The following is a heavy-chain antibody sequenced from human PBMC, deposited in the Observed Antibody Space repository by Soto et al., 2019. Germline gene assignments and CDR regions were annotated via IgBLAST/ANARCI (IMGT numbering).Heavy chain of an antibody. CDR3: ARISSREDAFDI. Sequence: EVQLVESGGGLVQPGGSLRLSCAASGFTFSSYWMHWVRQAPGKGLVWVSCINSDGSSTSYADSVKGRFTISRDNAKNTLYLQMNSLRAEDTAVYYCARISSREDAFDIWGQGTMVTVSS. D-gene: IGHD6-13*01. J-gene: IGHJ3*02. V-gene: IGHV3-74*01. CDR2: INSDGSST. CDR1: GFTFSSYW.